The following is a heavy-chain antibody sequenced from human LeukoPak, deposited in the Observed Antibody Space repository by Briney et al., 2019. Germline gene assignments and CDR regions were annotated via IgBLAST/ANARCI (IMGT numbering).Heavy chain of an antibody. D-gene: IGHD3-10*01. CDR1: GGSISSYY. Sequence: SETLSLTCTVSGGSISSYYWSWIRQPPGKGLEWIGYIYYSGSTNYNPSLKSRVTISVDTSKNQFSLKLSSVTAADTAVYYCARERVRGSGVIDYWGQGTLVTVSS. CDR2: IYYSGST. V-gene: IGHV4-59*01. CDR3: ARERVRGSGVIDY. J-gene: IGHJ4*02.